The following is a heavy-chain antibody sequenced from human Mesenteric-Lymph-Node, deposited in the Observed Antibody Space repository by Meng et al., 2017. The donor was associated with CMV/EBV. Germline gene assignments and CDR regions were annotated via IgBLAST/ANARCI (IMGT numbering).Heavy chain of an antibody. V-gene: IGHV4-59*08. CDR1: GGSISSYY. CDR3: ARHGTYYYDSGGYSNWFDP. Sequence: SETLSLTCTVSGGSISSYYWSWIRQPPGKGLEWIGNVYYSGSTNYNPSLKSRVTISVDTSKNQFSLKLSSVTAADTAVYYCARHGTYYYDSGGYSNWFDPWGQGTLVTVSS. J-gene: IGHJ5*02. CDR2: VYYSGST. D-gene: IGHD3-22*01.